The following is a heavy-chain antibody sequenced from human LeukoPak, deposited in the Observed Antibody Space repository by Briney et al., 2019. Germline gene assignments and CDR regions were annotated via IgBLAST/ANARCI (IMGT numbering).Heavy chain of an antibody. D-gene: IGHD1-1*01. V-gene: IGHV3-30-3*01. J-gene: IGHJ6*02. CDR1: GFTFSSYA. Sequence: GGSLRLSCAAPGFTFSSYAMHWVRQAPGKGLEWVAVISYDGSNKYYADSVKGRFTISRDNSKNTLYLQMNSLRAEDTAVYYCARYDARYGMDVWGQGTTVTVSS. CDR3: ARYDARYGMDV. CDR2: ISYDGSNK.